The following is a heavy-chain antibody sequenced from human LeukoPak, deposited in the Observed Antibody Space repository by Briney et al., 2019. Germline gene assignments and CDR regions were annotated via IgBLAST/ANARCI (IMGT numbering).Heavy chain of an antibody. CDR2: ITTSGGST. J-gene: IGHJ3*02. CDR3: AKDKGRISIAAPKDAFDI. D-gene: IGHD6-6*01. V-gene: IGHV3-23*01. Sequence: GRSLRLSCAASGFTFSSYAMSWVRQAPGKGLEWVSVITTSGGSTFYADSVKGRFTISRDNSKNTLYLQMNSLRAEDTAIYYCAKDKGRISIAAPKDAFDIWGQGTMVTVSS. CDR1: GFTFSSYA.